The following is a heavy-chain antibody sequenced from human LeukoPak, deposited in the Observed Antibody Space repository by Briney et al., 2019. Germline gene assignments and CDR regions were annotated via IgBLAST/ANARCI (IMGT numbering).Heavy chain of an antibody. Sequence: PGGSLRLSCVVSGFTLDDSAMHWVRQAPGKGLEWVAVVSDDGENQYYAASVQGRFTISRDNSKNPLYLQMNSLTAGDTAVYYCARDFRGCMDVWGQGTTVTVSS. D-gene: IGHD3-10*01. CDR1: GFTLDDSA. CDR2: VSDDGENQ. J-gene: IGHJ6*02. V-gene: IGHV3-30*03. CDR3: ARDFRGCMDV.